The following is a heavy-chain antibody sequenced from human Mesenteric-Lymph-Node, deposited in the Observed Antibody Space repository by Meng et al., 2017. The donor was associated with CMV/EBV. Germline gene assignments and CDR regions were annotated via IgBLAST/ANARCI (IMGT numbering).Heavy chain of an antibody. D-gene: IGHD3-22*01. V-gene: IGHV4-39*07. CDR3: ARVPYYYDSSGNQDAFDI. Sequence: SETLSLTCIVSGGSISRSSYYWGWIRQSPGKGLEWIGSIYYSGSTYYNPSLKSRVTISVDTSKNQFSLKLSSVTAADTAVYYCARVPYYYDSSGNQDAFDIWGQGTMVTVSS. CDR2: IYYSGST. CDR1: GGSISRSSYY. J-gene: IGHJ3*02.